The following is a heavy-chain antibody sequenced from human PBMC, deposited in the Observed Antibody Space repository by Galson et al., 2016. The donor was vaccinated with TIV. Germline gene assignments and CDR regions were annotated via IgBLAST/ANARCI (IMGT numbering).Heavy chain of an antibody. CDR1: GGSISSTSYY. J-gene: IGHJ5*02. D-gene: IGHD2-2*01. Sequence: ETLPLTCTVSGGSISSTSYYWGWIRQPPGKGLEWIGNIYYSGSAYYNPSLKSRVTISVDTSKNQFSLKLSSVTAADTAVYYCATYCSSTTCLFDPWGQGTLVTVSS. CDR3: ATYCSSTTCLFDP. V-gene: IGHV4-39*01. CDR2: IYYSGSA.